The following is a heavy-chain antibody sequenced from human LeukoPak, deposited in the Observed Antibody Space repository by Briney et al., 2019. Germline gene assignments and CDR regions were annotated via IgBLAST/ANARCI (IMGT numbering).Heavy chain of an antibody. D-gene: IGHD6-19*01. V-gene: IGHV3-21*01. CDR2: ISSSSTYI. Sequence: GGSLRLSCAASGFTFSNYGMNWVRQAPGKGLEWVSSISSSSTYIYYADSVKGRFTISRDNAKNSLYLQMNSLRAEDTAVYYCASRKSSGLDYWGQGTLVTVSS. CDR1: GFTFSNYG. CDR3: ASRKSSGLDY. J-gene: IGHJ4*02.